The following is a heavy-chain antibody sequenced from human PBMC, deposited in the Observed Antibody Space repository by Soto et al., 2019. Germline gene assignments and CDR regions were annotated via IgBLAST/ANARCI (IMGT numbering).Heavy chain of an antibody. J-gene: IGHJ4*02. CDR2: IYYSGNT. V-gene: IGHV4-59*04. CDR1: GGSISSYY. CDR3: TGPYPYYFDS. Sequence: SETLSLTCTVSGGSISSYYWSWIRQPPGKGLEWIGYIYYSGNTNYNPSLMGRVTMSFDTSKNQFSLKLSSVTAADTAVYYCTGPYPYYFDSWGQGTLVTVSS.